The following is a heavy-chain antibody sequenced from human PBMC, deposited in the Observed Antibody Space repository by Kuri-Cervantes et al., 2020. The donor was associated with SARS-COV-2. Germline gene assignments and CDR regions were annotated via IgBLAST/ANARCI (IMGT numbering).Heavy chain of an antibody. CDR2: LDTSGST. D-gene: IGHD3-3*01. Sequence: SCAVSGVSVSGGTYYWSWIRQPAGKGLEWIGHLDTSGSTTYNPSLKSRVTISVDTSKNQFSLKLSSVTAADTAVYYCARARRITIFGVVIKGRSDFDYWGQGTLVTVSS. V-gene: IGHV4-61*09. CDR1: GVSVSGGTYY. J-gene: IGHJ4*02. CDR3: ARARRITIFGVVIKGRSDFDY.